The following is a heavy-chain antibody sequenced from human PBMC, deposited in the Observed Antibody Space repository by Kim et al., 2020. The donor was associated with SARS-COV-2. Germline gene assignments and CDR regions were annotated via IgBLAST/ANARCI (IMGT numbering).Heavy chain of an antibody. CDR2: TRNKANSYTT. CDR1: GFTFSDHY. V-gene: IGHV3-72*01. J-gene: IGHJ4*01. D-gene: IGHD4-17*01. Sequence: LSLTCAASGFTFSDHYMDWVRQAPGKGLEWVGRTRNKANSYTTEYAASVKGRFTISRDDSKNSLYLQMNSLKTEDTAVYYCARVLTDYGDYVFGYWG. CDR3: ARVLTDYGDYVFGY.